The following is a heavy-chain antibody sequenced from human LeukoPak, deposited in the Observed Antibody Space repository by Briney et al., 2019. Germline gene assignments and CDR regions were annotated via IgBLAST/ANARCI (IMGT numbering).Heavy chain of an antibody. Sequence: SETLSLTCTVSGGSISSYYWSWIRQPPGKGLEGIGYIYYTGITNYNPSLQSRVTISVDTSKNQFSLKLNSVTAADRAVYYCTRHDAVSVMGNGMGVWGQETTVVVSS. CDR1: GGSISSYY. J-gene: IGHJ6*02. V-gene: IGHV4-59*08. D-gene: IGHD3-16*01. CDR2: IYYTGIT. CDR3: TRHDAVSVMGNGMGV.